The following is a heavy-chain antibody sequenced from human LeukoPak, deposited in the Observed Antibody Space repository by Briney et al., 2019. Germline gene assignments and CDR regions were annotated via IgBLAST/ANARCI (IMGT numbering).Heavy chain of an antibody. CDR2: IYSGGST. J-gene: IGHJ3*02. D-gene: IGHD2-2*03. V-gene: IGHV3-66*01. CDR3: ARDGSKDAFDI. Sequence: GGSLRLSCAASGFTVSSNYMSWVRQAPGKGLEWVSVIYSGGSTYYADSVKGRFTISRDNSKNTLYLQMNSLRAEDTAVYYCARDGSKDAFDIWGQGTMVTVSS. CDR1: GFTVSSNY.